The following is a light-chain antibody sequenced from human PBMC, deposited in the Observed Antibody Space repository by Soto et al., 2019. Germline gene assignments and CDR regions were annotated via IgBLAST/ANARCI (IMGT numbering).Light chain of an antibody. J-gene: IGLJ2*01. V-gene: IGLV6-57*04. CDR1: SGSIVSGY. CDR2: EDR. Sequence: NFMLTQPHSVSESPGKTVTISCTRSSGSIVSGYVQWYQQRPDSAPTIVMYEDRQRPSGVPDRFSGSIDSSSNSASLTISGLQTEDEADYYCQTYGSSNYMVFSGGTKLTVL. CDR3: QTYGSSNYMV.